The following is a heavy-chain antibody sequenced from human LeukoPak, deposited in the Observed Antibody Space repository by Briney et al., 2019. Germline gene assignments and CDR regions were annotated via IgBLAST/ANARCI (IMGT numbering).Heavy chain of an antibody. Sequence: GGSLRLSCAASGFTFSSYSMNWVRQAPGKGLEWVSSISSSSSYIYYADSVKGRLTISRDNAKNSLYLQMNSLRAEDTAVYYCARDRMTTADYWGQGTLVTVSS. CDR1: GFTFSSYS. CDR3: ARDRMTTADY. D-gene: IGHD4-11*01. J-gene: IGHJ4*02. V-gene: IGHV3-21*01. CDR2: ISSSSSYI.